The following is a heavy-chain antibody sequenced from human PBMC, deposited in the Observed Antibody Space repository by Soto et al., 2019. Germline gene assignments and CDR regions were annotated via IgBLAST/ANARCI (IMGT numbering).Heavy chain of an antibody. CDR1: GFSFSNNG. V-gene: IGHV3-30*18. CDR3: AKDRVESGLGEIDY. Sequence: GGSLRLSCAASGFSFSNNGMHWVRQAPGKGLEWVAIISYDGSKKFYADSVKGRFTISRDNSKNTLYLQMNSLRVEDTAVYYCAKDRVESGLGEIDYWGQGALVTVSS. CDR2: ISYDGSKK. J-gene: IGHJ4*02. D-gene: IGHD3-16*01.